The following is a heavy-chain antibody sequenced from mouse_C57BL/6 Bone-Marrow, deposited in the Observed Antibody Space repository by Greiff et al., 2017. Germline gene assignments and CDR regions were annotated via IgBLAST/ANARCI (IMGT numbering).Heavy chain of an antibody. J-gene: IGHJ1*03. Sequence: QVQLQQPGAELVRPGTSVKLSCKASGYTFTSYWMHWVKQRPGQGLEWIGVIDPSDSYTNYNQKFKGKATLTVDTSSSTAYMQLSSLTSEDSAVYYCASLEIYAVYFDVWGTGTTVTVSS. CDR1: GYTFTSYW. V-gene: IGHV1-59*01. D-gene: IGHD2-12*01. CDR2: IDPSDSYT. CDR3: ASLEIYAVYFDV.